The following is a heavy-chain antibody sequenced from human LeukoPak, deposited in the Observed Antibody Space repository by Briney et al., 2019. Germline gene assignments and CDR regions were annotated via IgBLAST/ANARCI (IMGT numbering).Heavy chain of an antibody. V-gene: IGHV1-69*04. CDR2: IIPILGIA. D-gene: IGHD5-18*01. J-gene: IGHJ4*02. CDR3: ARGGSILDTAME. CDR1: GGTFSSYA. Sequence: GASVKVSCKASGGTFSSYAISWVRQAPGQGLEWMGRIIPILGIANYAQKFQGRVTITADKSTSTAYMELSSLRSEDTAVYYCARGGSILDTAMEWGQGTLVTVSS.